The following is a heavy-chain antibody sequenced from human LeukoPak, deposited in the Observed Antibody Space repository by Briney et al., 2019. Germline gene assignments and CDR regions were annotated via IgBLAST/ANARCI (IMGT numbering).Heavy chain of an antibody. CDR1: GGSISSGSYY. Sequence: SQTLSLTCTVSGGSISSGSYYWSWIRQPAGKGLEWIGRIYTSGSTNYNPSLKSRVTISLDTSKNQFSLKLSSVTAADTAVYYCARGQPGTFDHWGQGTLVTVSS. CDR3: ARGQPGTFDH. D-gene: IGHD6-13*01. J-gene: IGHJ5*02. CDR2: IYTSGST. V-gene: IGHV4-61*02.